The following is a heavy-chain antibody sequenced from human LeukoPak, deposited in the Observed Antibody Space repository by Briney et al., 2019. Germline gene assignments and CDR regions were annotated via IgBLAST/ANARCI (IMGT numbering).Heavy chain of an antibody. CDR2: IRYDGSNK. CDR1: GFTFSSYG. CDR3: AKATMVRGVDISYYYYGMDV. Sequence: GGSLRLSCAASGFTFSSYGMHWVRQAPGKGLEWVAFIRYDGSNKYYADSVKGRFTIPGDNSKNTLYLQMNSLRAEDTAVYYCAKATMVRGVDISYYYYGMDVWGQGTTVTVSS. D-gene: IGHD3-10*01. V-gene: IGHV3-30*02. J-gene: IGHJ6*02.